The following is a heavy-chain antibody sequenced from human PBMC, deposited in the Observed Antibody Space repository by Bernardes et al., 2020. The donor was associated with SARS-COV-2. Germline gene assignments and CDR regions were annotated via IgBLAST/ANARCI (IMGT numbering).Heavy chain of an antibody. CDR3: ARARGYPGLEITYWFDP. CDR2: IYYSGST. D-gene: IGHD3-22*01. CDR1: GGSISSGGYY. Sequence: SETLSLTCTVSGGSISSGGYYWSWIRQHPGKGLEWIGYIYYSGSTYYNPSLKSRVTISVDTSKNQFSLKLSSVTAADTAVYYCARARGYPGLEITYWFDPWGQGTLVTVSS. J-gene: IGHJ5*02. V-gene: IGHV4-31*03.